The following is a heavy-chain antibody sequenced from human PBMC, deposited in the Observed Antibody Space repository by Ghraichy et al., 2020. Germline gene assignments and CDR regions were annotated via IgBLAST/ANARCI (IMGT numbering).Heavy chain of an antibody. CDR3: ARDGYSSYNWFDP. CDR1: GFTFSSYT. D-gene: IGHD6-13*01. J-gene: IGHJ5*02. Sequence: GGSLRLSCAASGFTFSSYTMNWVRQAPGKGLEWVSTISGSSSYIYYPESLKGRFTISIDNAKNSLYLQMNSLRAEDTAVYYCARDGYSSYNWFDPWGQGTLVTVSS. V-gene: IGHV3-21*01. CDR2: ISGSSSYI.